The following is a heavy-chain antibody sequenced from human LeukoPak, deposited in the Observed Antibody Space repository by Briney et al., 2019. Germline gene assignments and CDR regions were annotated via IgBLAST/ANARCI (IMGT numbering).Heavy chain of an antibody. D-gene: IGHD5-12*01. Sequence: GRSVRLSCAASGFTFSSYDMHWVRQAPGKGLEWVAVISYDGISKYFVYSVKGRFTISRDNFKNTMYLEMNSLRAEDTAVYYCAKDWGGGYAFDYWGQGTLVTVSS. CDR2: ISYDGISK. CDR1: GFTFSSYD. V-gene: IGHV3-30*18. J-gene: IGHJ4*02. CDR3: AKDWGGGYAFDY.